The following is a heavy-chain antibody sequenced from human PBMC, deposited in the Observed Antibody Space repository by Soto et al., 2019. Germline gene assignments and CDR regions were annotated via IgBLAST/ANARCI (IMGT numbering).Heavy chain of an antibody. V-gene: IGHV3-21*01. J-gene: IGHJ3*02. D-gene: IGHD1-7*01. Sequence: EVQLVESGGGLVKPGGSLRLSCAASGFTFSSYSMNWVRQAPGKGLESVSSISSSSSYIYYADSVKGRFTISRDNAKNSLYLQMNSLRAEDTAVYYCARGPGTMGLDDAFDIWGQGTMVTVSS. CDR2: ISSSSSYI. CDR3: ARGPGTMGLDDAFDI. CDR1: GFTFSSYS.